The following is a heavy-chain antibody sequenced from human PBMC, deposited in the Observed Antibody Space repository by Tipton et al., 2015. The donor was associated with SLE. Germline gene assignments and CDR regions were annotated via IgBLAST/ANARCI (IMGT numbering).Heavy chain of an antibody. Sequence: TLSLTCAVYGGSFSGYYWSWIRQPPGKGLEWIGSIYYSGSTYYNPSLKSRVTISVDTSKNQFSLKLSSVTAADTAVYYCARLPYDSSGYYPPFGYWGQGTLVTVSS. CDR2: IYYSGST. CDR3: ARLPYDSSGYYPPFGY. D-gene: IGHD3-22*01. J-gene: IGHJ4*02. CDR1: GGSFSGYY. V-gene: IGHV4-34*01.